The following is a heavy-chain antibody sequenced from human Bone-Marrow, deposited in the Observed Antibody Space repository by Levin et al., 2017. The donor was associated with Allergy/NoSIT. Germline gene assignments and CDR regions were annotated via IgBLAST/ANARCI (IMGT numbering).Heavy chain of an antibody. CDR1: GFTFSDYA. CDR2: ISNTSNTI. D-gene: IGHD2-21*02. CDR3: ARDAGGPGQVGDSVYFDY. J-gene: IGHJ4*01. V-gene: IGHV3-48*04. Sequence: GESLKISCAASGFTFSDYAMNWVRQAPGKGLEWLSYISNTSNTIYYADSVKGRFTISRDNAKNALYLQLNSLRVDDTAVYFCARDAGGPGQVGDSVYFDYWGHGTRVTVSS.